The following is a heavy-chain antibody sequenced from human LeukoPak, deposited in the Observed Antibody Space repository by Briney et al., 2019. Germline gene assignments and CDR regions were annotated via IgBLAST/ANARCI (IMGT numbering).Heavy chain of an antibody. CDR1: GYPISSGYY. CDR3: ARLMRYSGSYFDY. J-gene: IGHJ4*02. D-gene: IGHD1-26*01. CDR2: IYHSGST. Sequence: SETLSLTCAVSGYPISSGYYWGWIRQPPGKGLEWIGSIYHSGSTYYNPSLKSRVTISVDTSKNQFSLKLSSVTAADTAVYYCARLMRYSGSYFDYWGQGTLVTVSS. V-gene: IGHV4-38-2*01.